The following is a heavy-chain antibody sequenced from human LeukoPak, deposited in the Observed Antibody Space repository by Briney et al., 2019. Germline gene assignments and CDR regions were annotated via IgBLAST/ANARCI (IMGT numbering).Heavy chain of an antibody. CDR2: IYYSGST. J-gene: IGHJ3*02. CDR1: GGSISSYY. Sequence: SETLSLTCTVSGGSISSYYWSWIRQPPGKGLEWIGYIYYSGSTKYKPSLKSRVTISVDTSKNQFSLKLSSVTAADTAVYYCARGRFLDAFDIWGEGTMVSVSS. V-gene: IGHV4-59*01. CDR3: ARGRFLDAFDI. D-gene: IGHD3-3*01.